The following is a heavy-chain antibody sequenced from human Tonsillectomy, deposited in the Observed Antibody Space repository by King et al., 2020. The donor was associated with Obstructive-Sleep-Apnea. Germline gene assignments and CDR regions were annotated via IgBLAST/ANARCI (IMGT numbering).Heavy chain of an antibody. D-gene: IGHD3-10*01. V-gene: IGHV2-5*02. CDR3: AQQGFRFGESISLDY. J-gene: IGHJ4*02. Sequence: ITLKESGPTLVKPTQTLTLTCTLSGFSLNTSAVGVGWIRQPPGKALEWLALIYWDDDKRYSPSLKSRLTITKDTSKNQVVLRMTNMDPVDTATYYCAQQGFRFGESISLDYWGQGTLVTVSS. CDR2: IYWDDDK. CDR1: GFSLNTSAVG.